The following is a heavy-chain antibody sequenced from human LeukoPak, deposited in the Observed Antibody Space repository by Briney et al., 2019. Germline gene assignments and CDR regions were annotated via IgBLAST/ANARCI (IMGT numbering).Heavy chain of an antibody. CDR2: INSDGSST. J-gene: IGHJ5*02. CDR1: GFTFSSYW. D-gene: IGHD3-10*01. CDR3: AREEGLTMVRDIGFDP. V-gene: IGHV3-74*01. Sequence: PGGSLRLSCAASGFTFSSYWMHWVRQAPGKGLVWVSRINSDGSSTSYADSVKGRFTISRDNAKNTLYLQMNSLRAEDTAVYYCAREEGLTMVRDIGFDPWGQGTLVTVSS.